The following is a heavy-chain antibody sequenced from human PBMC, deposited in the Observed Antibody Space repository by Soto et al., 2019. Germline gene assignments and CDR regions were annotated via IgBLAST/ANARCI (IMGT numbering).Heavy chain of an antibody. CDR2: ISYDGNNK. CDR1: GFTFSTYG. V-gene: IGHV3-30*18. Sequence: QVQLVESGGGVVQPGRSLRLSCAASGFTFSTYGMHWVRQAPGRGLEWVAVISYDGNNKYYADSVKGRFTISRDNSKNTQYLQMNSLRAENTAVYYCAKGRRVSGYRYGDADYWVMVTLVTVS. J-gene: IGHJ4*02. CDR3: AKGRRVSGYRYGDADY. D-gene: IGHD5-18*01.